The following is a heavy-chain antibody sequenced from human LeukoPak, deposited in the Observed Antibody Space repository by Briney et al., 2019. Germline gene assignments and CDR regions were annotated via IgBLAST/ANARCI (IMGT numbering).Heavy chain of an antibody. CDR3: AKLGGHPLHNYYVGV. CDR2: ILDSGYST. D-gene: IGHD3-16*01. V-gene: IGHV3-23*01. Sequence: PGGSLRLSCAASGFTLSSYWMSWVRQAPGKGLEWVSGILDSGYSTYYANSVKGRFTISRDNSNNTLYLQMNSLRAEDTAVYYCAKLGGHPLHNYYVGVWGKGTTVAVSS. J-gene: IGHJ6*03. CDR1: GFTLSSYW.